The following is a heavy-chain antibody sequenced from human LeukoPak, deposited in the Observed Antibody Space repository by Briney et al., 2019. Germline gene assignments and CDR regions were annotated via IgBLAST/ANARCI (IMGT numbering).Heavy chain of an antibody. J-gene: IGHJ5*02. V-gene: IGHV1-18*01. D-gene: IGHD3-10*01. Sequence: HRASVKVSCKASGYSFSSYSISWVRQAPGQGLEWMGWISAYSGNTNYAHKLQGRVTMTTDTSTSTAYMELRSLRSDDTAVYYCARHRSRMVRGGDWFDPWGQGTLVTVSS. CDR2: ISAYSGNT. CDR1: GYSFSSYS. CDR3: ARHRSRMVRGGDWFDP.